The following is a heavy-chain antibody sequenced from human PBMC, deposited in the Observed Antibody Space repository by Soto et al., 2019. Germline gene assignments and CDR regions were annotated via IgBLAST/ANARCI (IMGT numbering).Heavy chain of an antibody. CDR1: AYTYG. J-gene: IGHJ4*02. CDR2: ISCYNGNT. D-gene: IGHD1-7*01. Sequence: QVHLVQSGGEVKKPGASVKVSCKASAYTYGLSWVRQAPAQGLEGMRWISCYNGNTNYAQMLQVRLTITSDPSTNTAYMELRTQTRADTAVYYCARESMVSSGTSLRVNYFDPWGQGSLVTVSS. CDR3: ARESMVSSGTSLRVNYFDP. V-gene: IGHV1-18*01.